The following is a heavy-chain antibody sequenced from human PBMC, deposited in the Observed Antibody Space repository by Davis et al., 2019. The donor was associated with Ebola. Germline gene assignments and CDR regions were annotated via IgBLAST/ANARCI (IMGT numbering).Heavy chain of an antibody. Sequence: GESLKISCAASGFTFSTYGLHWVRQAPGKGLEWVAVISYDGSNKHYADSVKGRFTISRGNAKNSLYLQMNSLRVEDTAVYYCAPGSIAADYWAQGTLVTVSS. D-gene: IGHD6-6*01. CDR1: GFTFSTYG. CDR2: ISYDGSNK. CDR3: APGSIAADY. J-gene: IGHJ4*02. V-gene: IGHV3-30*03.